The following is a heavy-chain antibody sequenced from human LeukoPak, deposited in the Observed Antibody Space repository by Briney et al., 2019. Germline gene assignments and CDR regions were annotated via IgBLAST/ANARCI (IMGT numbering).Heavy chain of an antibody. V-gene: IGHV3-30*03. Sequence: GRSLRLSCAASGFTFSSYGIHWVRQAPGKGLEWVAVISYDGSNKYYADSVKGRFTISRDNSKNTLYLQMNSLRSEDTAVYYCVRDLKGYYDSADYYRKDHYFDYWGQGTLVTVSS. D-gene: IGHD3-22*01. CDR3: VRDLKGYYDSADYYRKDHYFDY. CDR1: GFTFSSYG. J-gene: IGHJ4*02. CDR2: ISYDGSNK.